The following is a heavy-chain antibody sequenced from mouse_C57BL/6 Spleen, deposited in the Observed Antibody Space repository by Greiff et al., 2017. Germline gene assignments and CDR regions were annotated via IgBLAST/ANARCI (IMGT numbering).Heavy chain of an antibody. CDR3: ARGTTTRMYFDV. J-gene: IGHJ1*03. D-gene: IGHD1-1*01. V-gene: IGHV1-69*01. Sequence: QVQLKQPGAELVMPGASVKLSCKASGYNFTSYWMHWVKQRPGQGLEWIGEIDPSDSYTNYNQKFKGKSTLTVDKSSSTAYMQLSSLTSEDSAVCYCARGTTTRMYFDVWGTGTTVTVSS. CDR2: IDPSDSYT. CDR1: GYNFTSYW.